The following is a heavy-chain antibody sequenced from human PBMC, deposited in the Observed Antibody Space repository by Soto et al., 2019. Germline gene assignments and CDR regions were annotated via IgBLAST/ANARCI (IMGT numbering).Heavy chain of an antibody. J-gene: IGHJ4*02. CDR2: IWHDGKNK. CDR3: ARDPGQDEAMDN. CDR1: GFTFSSFG. Sequence: GGSLRLSCAASGFTFSSFGMHWVRQAPGKGLEWVAVIWHDGKNKYYADSAKGRFTISRDNSKNTLYLQMNSLRAEDTAVYYCARDPGQDEAMDNSCQGTLVNASP. V-gene: IGHV3-33*01.